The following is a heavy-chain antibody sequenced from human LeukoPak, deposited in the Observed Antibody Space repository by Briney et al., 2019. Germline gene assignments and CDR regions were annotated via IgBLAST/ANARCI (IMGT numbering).Heavy chain of an antibody. CDR1: GYSFSSYG. V-gene: IGHV1-18*01. D-gene: IGHD5-18*01. CDR3: ARDSASRGYSYGSGKYFDS. Sequence: ASVKVSCKASGYSFSSYGISWVRQAPGQGLEWMGWTSAYNGNTNYAQKFQDRVTMTTDTSTSTAHMELRSLRSDDTAVYYCARDSASRGYSYGSGKYFDSWGQGTLVTVSS. CDR2: TSAYNGNT. J-gene: IGHJ4*02.